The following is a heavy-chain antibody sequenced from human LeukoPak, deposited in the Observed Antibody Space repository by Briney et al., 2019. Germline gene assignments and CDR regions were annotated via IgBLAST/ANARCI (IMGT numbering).Heavy chain of an antibody. Sequence: GGSLRLSCVASGFTFNDYGMHWVRQAPGKGLEWVAFVRYDGNNKYYADSVKGRFTISRDNSKNTLYLQMNSLRADDTAVYFCAKDKTIFGVVIGWFDPWGQGTLVTVSS. CDR3: AKDKTIFGVVIGWFDP. CDR1: GFTFNDYG. D-gene: IGHD3-3*01. CDR2: VRYDGNNK. J-gene: IGHJ5*02. V-gene: IGHV3-30*02.